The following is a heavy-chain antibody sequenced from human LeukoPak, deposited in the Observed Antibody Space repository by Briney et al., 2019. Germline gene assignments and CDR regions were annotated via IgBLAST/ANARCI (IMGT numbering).Heavy chain of an antibody. J-gene: IGHJ4*02. CDR3: AKDDSPGKEWLEVIDY. CDR2: ISGSGGST. Sequence: AGGSLRLSCAASGFTFSSYAMYWVRQAPGKGLEWVSGISGSGGSTYYADSVKGRFTISRDNSKNTLYLQMNSLRAEDTAVYYCAKDDSPGKEWLEVIDYWGQGTLVTVSS. CDR1: GFTFSSYA. V-gene: IGHV3-23*01. D-gene: IGHD3-3*01.